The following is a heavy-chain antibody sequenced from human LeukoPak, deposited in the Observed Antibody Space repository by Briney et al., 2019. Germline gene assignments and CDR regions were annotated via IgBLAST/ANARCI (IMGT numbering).Heavy chain of an antibody. V-gene: IGHV3-30*18. CDR3: AKDPIYYADYPGY. J-gene: IGHJ4*02. CDR2: ISYDGSNK. Sequence: GRSLRLSCAASGFTFSSYGMHWVRQAPGKGLEWVAVISYDGSNKYYADSVKGRFTISRDNSKNTLYLQMNSLRAEDTAVYYCAKDPIYYADYPGYWGQGTLVTVSS. D-gene: IGHD4-17*01. CDR1: GFTFSSYG.